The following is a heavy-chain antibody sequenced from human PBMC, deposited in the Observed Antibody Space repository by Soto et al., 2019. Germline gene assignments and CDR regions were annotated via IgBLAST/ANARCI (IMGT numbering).Heavy chain of an antibody. V-gene: IGHV3-13*01. Sequence: PGGSLSLSCAASGFPFSSYDMHWVRQATGKGLEWVSAIGTAGDTYYPGSVKGRFTISRENAKNSLYLQMNSLRAEDTAVYYCAREGSSSSWYFYYGMDVWGQGTTVTVSS. CDR1: GFPFSSYD. J-gene: IGHJ6*02. CDR3: AREGSSSSWYFYYGMDV. D-gene: IGHD6-13*01. CDR2: IGTAGDT.